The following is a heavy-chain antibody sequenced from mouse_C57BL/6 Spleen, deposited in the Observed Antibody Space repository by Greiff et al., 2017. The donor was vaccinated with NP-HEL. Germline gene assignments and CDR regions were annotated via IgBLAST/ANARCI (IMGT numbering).Heavy chain of an antibody. CDR3: ASPSIYYDYDGLLGNAMDY. D-gene: IGHD2-4*01. J-gene: IGHJ4*01. Sequence: EVKVVESGGGLVKPGGSLKLSCAASGFTFSDYGMHWVRQAPETGLEWVAYISSGSSTIYYADPVKGRSTIPRDNAKNTLFLQMTSLRSEDTAMYYCASPSIYYDYDGLLGNAMDYWGQGTSVTVSS. CDR1: GFTFSDYG. V-gene: IGHV5-17*01. CDR2: ISSGSSTI.